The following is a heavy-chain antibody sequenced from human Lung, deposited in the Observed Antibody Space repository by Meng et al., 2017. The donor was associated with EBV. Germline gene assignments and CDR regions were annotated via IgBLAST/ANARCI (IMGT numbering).Heavy chain of an antibody. Sequence: VPGPGLVKPFQPLSRPCTVPRCAVDSGAYYWSWIRQRPGKGLEWIGYIYYSGSTFYTPSLKSRATLSVDTSKNQFSLKLNSVTAADTAVYYCARLRLVWMFDYWGQGALVTVSS. V-gene: IGHV4-31*03. CDR3: ARLRLVWMFDY. J-gene: IGHJ4*02. D-gene: IGHD6-19*01. CDR1: RCAVDSGAYY. CDR2: IYYSGST.